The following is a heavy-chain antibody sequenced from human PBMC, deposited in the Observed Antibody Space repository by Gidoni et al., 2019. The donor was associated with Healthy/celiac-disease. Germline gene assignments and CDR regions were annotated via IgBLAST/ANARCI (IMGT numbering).Heavy chain of an antibody. CDR3: ARQTTVTAFDY. J-gene: IGHJ4*02. CDR1: GGSISSYY. CDR2: IYYSGST. D-gene: IGHD4-17*01. V-gene: IGHV4-59*01. Sequence: QVQLQESGPGLVKPSETLSLTCTVPGGSISSYYWSWIRQPPGKGLAWIGYIYYSGSTNYNPSLKSRVTISVDTSKNQFSLKLSSVTAADTAVYYCARQTTVTAFDYWGQGTLVTVSS.